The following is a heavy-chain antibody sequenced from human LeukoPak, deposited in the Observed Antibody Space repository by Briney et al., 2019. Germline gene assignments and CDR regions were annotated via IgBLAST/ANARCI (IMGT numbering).Heavy chain of an antibody. V-gene: IGHV6-1*01. CDR1: GDSVSSNSAA. J-gene: IGHJ4*02. CDR3: ARDYSSSGGGFDY. CDR2: TYYRSKWYN. Sequence: SQTLSLTCAISGDSVSSNSAAWNWITQSPSRGLEWLGRTYYRSKWYNDYAVSVKSRITINPDTSKNQFPLQLNSVTPEDTAVYYCARDYSSSGGGFDYWGQGTLVTVSS. D-gene: IGHD6-13*01.